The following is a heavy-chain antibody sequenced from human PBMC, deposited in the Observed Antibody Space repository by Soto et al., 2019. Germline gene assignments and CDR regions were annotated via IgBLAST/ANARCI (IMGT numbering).Heavy chain of an antibody. CDR3: AKAPSIVLLGPHDY. Sequence: GSLRLSCVASGITFGSRAMSWVRQAPGEGLEWVSTITDTGGDAKYADSVRGRFTISRDNSENTLYLQMNSLRAEDTAVYYCAKAPSIVLLGPHDYWGQGALVTV. CDR2: ITDTGGDA. CDR1: GITFGSRA. D-gene: IGHD3-22*01. J-gene: IGHJ4*02. V-gene: IGHV3-23*01.